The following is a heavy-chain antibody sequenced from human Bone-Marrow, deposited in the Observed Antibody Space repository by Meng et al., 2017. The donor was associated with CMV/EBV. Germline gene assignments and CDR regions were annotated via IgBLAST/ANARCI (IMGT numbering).Heavy chain of an antibody. Sequence: ASVKVSCKASGYTFTSYDINWVRQATGQGLEWMGWMNPNSGNTGYAQKFQGRVTMTRNTSISTAYMELSSLRSEDSAVYYCAREKNTSSRDDYYYYGMDVWGQGTTVTVSS. J-gene: IGHJ6*02. V-gene: IGHV1-8*01. D-gene: IGHD6-6*01. CDR2: MNPNSGNT. CDR1: GYTFTSYD. CDR3: AREKNTSSRDDYYYYGMDV.